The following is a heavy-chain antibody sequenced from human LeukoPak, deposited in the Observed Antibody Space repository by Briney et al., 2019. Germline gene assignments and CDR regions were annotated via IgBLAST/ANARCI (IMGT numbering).Heavy chain of an antibody. CDR1: GVSIAKTFYY. Sequence: SETLSLTCTVSGVSIAKTFYYWSWLRQPAGKGLEWIGRIYTTGATDYNPSLKGRVTISLDTAKNQFSLKMASVSAADTAVYYCARRQEGHDYWGQGTLVTVSS. CDR2: IYTTGAT. CDR3: ARRQEGHDY. J-gene: IGHJ4*02. V-gene: IGHV4-61*02.